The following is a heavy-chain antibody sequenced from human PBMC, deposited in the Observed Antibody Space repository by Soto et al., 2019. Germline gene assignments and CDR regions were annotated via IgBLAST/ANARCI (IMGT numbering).Heavy chain of an antibody. CDR1: GYTFTSYY. D-gene: IGHD2-2*01. J-gene: IGHJ6*03. CDR2: INSSGGST. CDR3: ASETKDIVVVPADHYYYYYMDV. V-gene: IGHV1-46*03. Sequence: QVQLVQSGAEVKKPGASVKVSCKASGYTFTSYYMHWVRQAPGQGLEWMGIINSSGGSTSYAQKCKGRVTMTRDTSTSTVYMELSSLRSEDTAVYYCASETKDIVVVPADHYYYYYMDVWGKGTTVTVSS.